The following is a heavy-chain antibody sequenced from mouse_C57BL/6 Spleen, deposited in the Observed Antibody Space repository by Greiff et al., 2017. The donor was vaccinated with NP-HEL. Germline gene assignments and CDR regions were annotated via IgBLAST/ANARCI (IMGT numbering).Heavy chain of an antibody. J-gene: IGHJ2*01. Sequence: EVMLVESGGDLVKPGGSLKLSCAASGFTFSSYGMSWVRQTPDKRLEWVATISSGGSYTYYPDSVKGRFTISRDNAKNTLYLQMSSLKSEDTAMYYCARKSGRRYYFDYWGQGTTLTVSS. V-gene: IGHV5-6*01. D-gene: IGHD1-1*01. CDR3: ARKSGRRYYFDY. CDR2: ISSGGSYT. CDR1: GFTFSSYG.